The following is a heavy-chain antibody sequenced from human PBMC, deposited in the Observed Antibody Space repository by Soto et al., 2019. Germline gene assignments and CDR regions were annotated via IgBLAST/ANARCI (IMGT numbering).Heavy chain of an antibody. CDR2: INHSGST. CDR1: GGSFSGYY. Sequence: QVQLQQWGAGLLKPSETLSLTCAVYGGSFSGYYWSWIRQPPGKGLEWIGEINHSGSTNYNPSLKSPVTISVDTSKNQFSLKLSSVTAADTAVYYCARRGYDYIWGSYRHAGFDYWGQGTLVTVSS. J-gene: IGHJ4*02. D-gene: IGHD3-16*02. CDR3: ARRGYDYIWGSYRHAGFDY. V-gene: IGHV4-34*01.